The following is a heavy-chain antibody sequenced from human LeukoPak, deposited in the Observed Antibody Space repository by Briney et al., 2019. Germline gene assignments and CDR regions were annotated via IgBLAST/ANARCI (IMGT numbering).Heavy chain of an antibody. V-gene: IGHV4-59*08. J-gene: IGHJ4*02. CDR3: ARGFEY. CDR1: GGSISSYY. Sequence: PSETLSLTCTVSGGSISSYYWSWIRQPPGKGLEWIGYIYYSGSTNYNPSLKSRVTISVDTSKNQFSLKLSSVTAADTAVYYCARGFEYWGQGTLVTVSS. CDR2: IYYSGST.